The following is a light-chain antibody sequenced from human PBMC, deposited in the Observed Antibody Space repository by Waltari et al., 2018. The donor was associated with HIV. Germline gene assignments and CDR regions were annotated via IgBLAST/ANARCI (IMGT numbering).Light chain of an antibody. J-gene: IGLJ3*02. CDR3: SSYAGSNWV. Sequence: QSALTPPPSASGSPGQSVTTSCTGTSSDVGGYNYVSWYQQHPGKAPNYIIYEVIKRPSGVPDRFSGSKSGNTASLTVSGLQAEDEADYYCSSYAGSNWVFGGGTKLTVL. CDR1: SSDVGGYNY. CDR2: EVI. V-gene: IGLV2-8*01.